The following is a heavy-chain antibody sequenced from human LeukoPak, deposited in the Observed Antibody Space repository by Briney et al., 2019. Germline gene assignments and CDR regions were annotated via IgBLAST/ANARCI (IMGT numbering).Heavy chain of an antibody. J-gene: IGHJ4*02. D-gene: IGHD4-17*01. CDR1: GGTFSSYA. CDR3: ATGHELDYGDYGKPLGFDY. Sequence: SVKVSCKASGGTFSSYAISWVRQAPGQGLEWMGGIIPIFCTANYAQKFQGRVTITADESTSTAYMELSSLGSEDTAVYYCATGHELDYGDYGKPLGFDYWGQGTLVTVSS. CDR2: IIPIFCTA. V-gene: IGHV1-69*13.